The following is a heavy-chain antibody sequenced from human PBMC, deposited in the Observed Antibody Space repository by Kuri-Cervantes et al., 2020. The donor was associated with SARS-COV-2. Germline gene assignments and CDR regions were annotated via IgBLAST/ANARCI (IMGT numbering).Heavy chain of an antibody. J-gene: IGHJ6*03. CDR2: INWNGGST. CDR1: GVTFDDYG. Sequence: GGSLRLSCAASGVTFDDYGMSWVRQAPEKGLEWVSGINWNGGSTGYADSVKGRFTISRDNAKNSLYLQMNSLRAEDTALYHCATNDYGVSYMDVWGKGTTVTVSS. V-gene: IGHV3-20*01. D-gene: IGHD4-17*01. CDR3: ATNDYGVSYMDV.